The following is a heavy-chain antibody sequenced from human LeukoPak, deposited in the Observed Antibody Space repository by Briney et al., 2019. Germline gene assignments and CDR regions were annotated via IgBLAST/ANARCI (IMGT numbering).Heavy chain of an antibody. Sequence: SETLSLTCTVSGGSISSYYWSWIRQPPGKGLEWIGYIYYSGSTNYNPSLKSRVTISVDTSKNQFSLKLSSVTAADTAVYYCARGPKNYYDSSGFFHDAFDIWGQGTMVTVSS. CDR1: GGSISSYY. CDR2: IYYSGST. CDR3: ARGPKNYYDSSGFFHDAFDI. J-gene: IGHJ3*02. V-gene: IGHV4-59*12. D-gene: IGHD3-22*01.